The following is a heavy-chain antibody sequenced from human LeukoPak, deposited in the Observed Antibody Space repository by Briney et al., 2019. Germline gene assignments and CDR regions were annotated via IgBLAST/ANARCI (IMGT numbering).Heavy chain of an antibody. Sequence: ASVKVSCKASGGTFSTFAISWVRQAPGQGLEWMGGITPTGGSTGYAQKFQGRVTMTRDMSTSTDYMELSSLRSEDTAIYYCARDNSVGDNAWWFDPWGQGTLVTVSS. CDR3: ARDNSVGDNAWWFDP. CDR1: GGTFSTFA. J-gene: IGHJ5*02. CDR2: ITPTGGST. V-gene: IGHV1-46*01. D-gene: IGHD1-26*01.